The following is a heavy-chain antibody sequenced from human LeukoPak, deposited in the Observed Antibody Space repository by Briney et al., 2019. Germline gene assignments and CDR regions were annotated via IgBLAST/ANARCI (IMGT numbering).Heavy chain of an antibody. Sequence: SETLSLTCAVYGGSFSGYYWSWIRQPPGKGLEWIGEINHSGSTNYNPSLKSRVTISVDTSRNQFSLKLSSVTAADTAVYYCARMVSFDYWGQGTLVTVSS. J-gene: IGHJ4*02. CDR2: INHSGST. CDR3: ARMVSFDY. V-gene: IGHV4-34*01. D-gene: IGHD5-18*01. CDR1: GGSFSGYY.